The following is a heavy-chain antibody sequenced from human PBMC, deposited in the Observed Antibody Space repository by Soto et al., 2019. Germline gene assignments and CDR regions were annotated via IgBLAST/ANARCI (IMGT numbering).Heavy chain of an antibody. CDR1: GFTFSKYA. V-gene: IGHV3-23*01. J-gene: IGHJ4*02. Sequence: EVQLLESGGGLEQPGGSLRLACAVSGFTFSKYAMSWVRQAPGKGLEWVSAVSDSGGSTYYADSVKGRFTISRDNSKNTLYLQMNSLRAEDTAVYYCAKRVEYSSSTHYFDSWGQGTQVTVSS. D-gene: IGHD6-6*01. CDR3: AKRVEYSSSTHYFDS. CDR2: VSDSGGST.